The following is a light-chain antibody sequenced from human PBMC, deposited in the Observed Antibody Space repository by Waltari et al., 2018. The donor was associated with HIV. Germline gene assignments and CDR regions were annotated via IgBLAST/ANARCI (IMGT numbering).Light chain of an antibody. CDR2: TAS. J-gene: IGKJ4*01. V-gene: IGKV1-12*01. CDR3: QQTSSLPLT. Sequence: DIQMTQSPSSVSASVGDRVTITCRASQDINIYLAWYQQKPGKAPNLLMYTASSLERGVPSRFGGSGSGTEFTLTITNLQPEDIANYFCQQTSSLPLTFGGGTKVEIK. CDR1: QDINIY.